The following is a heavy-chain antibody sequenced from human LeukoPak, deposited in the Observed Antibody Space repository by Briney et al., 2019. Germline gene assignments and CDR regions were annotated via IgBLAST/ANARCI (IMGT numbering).Heavy chain of an antibody. V-gene: IGHV1-69*04. Sequence: SSVTVSCMACVCTFSSYAISWVRQAPGQGLEWVGRIIPIFGIANYAQKFRGRVTITADKTTRTAYMELSSLRSEHTAVYYCASTVVATQYDFDNWGQGTLFTAS. J-gene: IGHJ4*02. CDR1: VCTFSSYA. CDR3: ASTVVATQYDFDN. CDR2: IIPIFGIA. D-gene: IGHD1-26*01.